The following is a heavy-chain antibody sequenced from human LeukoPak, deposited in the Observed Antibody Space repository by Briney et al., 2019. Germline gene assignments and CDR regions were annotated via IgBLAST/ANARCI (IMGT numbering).Heavy chain of an antibody. J-gene: IGHJ6*03. CDR2: VYHTGTT. CDR3: ARQKLRGYSSVSFYMDV. D-gene: IGHD5-18*01. CDR1: GGSISSSSFY. Sequence: PSETLSLTCTVSGGSISSSSFYWGWIRQPPGKGLEWIGSVYHTGTTYYNPSLRSRLTISVDTSKNQFSLKLNSVTAADTAVYYCARQKLRGYSSVSFYMDVWGKGTTVTISS. V-gene: IGHV4-39*01.